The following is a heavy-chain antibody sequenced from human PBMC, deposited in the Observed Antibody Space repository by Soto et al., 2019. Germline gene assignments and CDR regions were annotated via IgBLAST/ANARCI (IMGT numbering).Heavy chain of an antibody. Sequence: PSQTLSLTCAISGDSVSSNSAAWNWIRQSPSRGLEWLGRTYYRSKWYNDYAVSVKSRITINPDTSKNQFSLQLNPVTPEDTAVYYCERAIVGATTAYYYYYGMDVWGQGTTVTVSS. CDR2: TYYRSKWYN. D-gene: IGHD1-26*01. J-gene: IGHJ6*02. CDR3: ERAIVGATTAYYYYYGMDV. CDR1: GDSVSSNSAA. V-gene: IGHV6-1*01.